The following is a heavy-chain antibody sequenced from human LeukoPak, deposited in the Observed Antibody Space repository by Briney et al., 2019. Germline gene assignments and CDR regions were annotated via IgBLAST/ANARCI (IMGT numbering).Heavy chain of an antibody. CDR3: ARHGGVSGTYFPPHHYGMDV. J-gene: IGHJ6*02. CDR1: GASISGYY. D-gene: IGHD3-16*01. V-gene: IGHV4-59*08. Sequence: SETLSLTCTVSGASISGYYWSWIRQPPGKGLEWIGFVYYSGSTNYSPSLKSRATISIDTSKNQFSLRLSSVTAADTAVYYCARHGGVSGTYFPPHHYGMDVWGQGTTVTVSS. CDR2: VYYSGST.